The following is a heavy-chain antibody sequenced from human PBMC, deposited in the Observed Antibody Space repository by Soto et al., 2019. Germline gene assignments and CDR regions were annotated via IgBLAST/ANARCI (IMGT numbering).Heavy chain of an antibody. CDR1: GFTVSSNY. V-gene: IGHV3-53*04. Sequence: EVQLVESGGGLVQPGGSLRLSCAASGFTVSSNYMNWVRQAPGKGLEWVSILYSGGSTYYADSVKGRFTISRHNRNNTLYLQMSSLAAEDTAVYDCARMSLAVAGSAGWYFDLWVRGTVVTVSS. CDR3: ARMSLAVAGSAGWYFDL. J-gene: IGHJ2*01. CDR2: LYSGGST. D-gene: IGHD6-19*01.